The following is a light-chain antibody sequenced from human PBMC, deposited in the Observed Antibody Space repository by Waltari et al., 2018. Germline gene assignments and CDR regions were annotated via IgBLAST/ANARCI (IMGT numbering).Light chain of an antibody. CDR1: GSNIGASD. Sequence: QSVLTQPPSVSGAPGQRVTLPCTGSGSNIGASDVHWYQHRPGKAPTPLIYGVNNRPSGVPDRFFGSKSGTSASLAITSLRAEDEGVYYCQSYDTSLSVVFGGGTKLTVL. CDR3: QSYDTSLSVV. CDR2: GVN. J-gene: IGLJ2*01. V-gene: IGLV1-40*01.